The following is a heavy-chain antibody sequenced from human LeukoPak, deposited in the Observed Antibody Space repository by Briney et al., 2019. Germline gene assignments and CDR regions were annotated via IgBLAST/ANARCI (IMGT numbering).Heavy chain of an antibody. CDR2: IYYSGST. CDR1: GGSISSYY. D-gene: IGHD2-8*02. CDR3: AREPGGAFDI. Sequence: PSETLSLTCTVSGGSISSYYWSWIRQPPGKGLEWIGYIYYSGSTNYNPSLKSRVTISVDTSKNQFSLKLSSVTAADTAVYYCAREPGGAFDIWGQGTMVTVSS. J-gene: IGHJ3*02. V-gene: IGHV4-59*12.